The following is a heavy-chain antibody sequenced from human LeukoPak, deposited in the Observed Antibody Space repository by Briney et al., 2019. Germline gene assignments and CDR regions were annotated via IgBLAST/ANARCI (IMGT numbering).Heavy chain of an antibody. J-gene: IGHJ3*02. CDR2: ISSSSSYI. V-gene: IGHV3-21*01. CDR1: GFTFSSYS. Sequence: PGGSLRLSCAASGFTFSSYSMNWVRQAPGKGLEWVSSISSSSSYIYYADSVKGRFTISRDNAKNSLYLQMNSLRAEDTAVYYCARDCSGGSCYRGPNDAFDIWGQGTMVTVSS. D-gene: IGHD2-15*01. CDR3: ARDCSGGSCYRGPNDAFDI.